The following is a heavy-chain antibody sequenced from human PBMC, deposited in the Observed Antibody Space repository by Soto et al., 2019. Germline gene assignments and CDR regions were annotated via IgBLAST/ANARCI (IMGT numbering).Heavy chain of an antibody. D-gene: IGHD3-9*01. CDR1: GYSFTSYW. Sequence: PGESLKISCKGSGYSFTSYWISWVRQMPGKGLEWMGRIDPSDSYTNYSPSFQGHVTISADKSISTAYLQWSSLKASDTAMYYCARTDDILTGLPAADGYWGQGTLVTVSS. V-gene: IGHV5-10-1*01. J-gene: IGHJ4*02. CDR3: ARTDDILTGLPAADGY. CDR2: IDPSDSYT.